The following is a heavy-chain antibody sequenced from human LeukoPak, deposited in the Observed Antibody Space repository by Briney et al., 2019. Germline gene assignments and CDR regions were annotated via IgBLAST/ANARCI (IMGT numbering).Heavy chain of an antibody. V-gene: IGHV3-74*01. CDR1: GFTLSTYW. J-gene: IGHJ5*02. Sequence: GGSLRLSCAASGFTLSTYWMHWVRQAPGKGLVWVSRINTNGSTTAYADSVKGRFTISRDNAKNTLYLQMNSLRADDTAVYYCARAGSSSWYGWFDPWGHGTLVTLSS. CDR3: ARAGSSSWYGWFDP. D-gene: IGHD6-13*01. CDR2: INTNGSTT.